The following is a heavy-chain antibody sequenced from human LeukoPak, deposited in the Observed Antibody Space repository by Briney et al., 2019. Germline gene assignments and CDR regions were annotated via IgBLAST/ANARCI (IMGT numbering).Heavy chain of an antibody. Sequence: ASVKVSCKASGYTFTGYYMHWVRQAPGQGLEWMGWINPNSGGTNYAQKFQGRATMTRDTSISTAYMELSRLRSDDTAVYYCARGPLLLWFGSAFDYWGQGTLVTVSS. CDR1: GYTFTGYY. V-gene: IGHV1-2*02. J-gene: IGHJ4*02. CDR2: INPNSGGT. D-gene: IGHD3-10*01. CDR3: ARGPLLLWFGSAFDY.